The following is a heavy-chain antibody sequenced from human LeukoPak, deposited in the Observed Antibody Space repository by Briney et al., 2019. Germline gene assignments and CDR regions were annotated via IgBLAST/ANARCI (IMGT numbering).Heavy chain of an antibody. J-gene: IGHJ4*02. V-gene: IGHV3-33*01. CDR1: GFTFSSYG. CDR2: IWYDGSNK. Sequence: PGGSLRLSCAASGFTFSSYGMHWVRQTPGKGLEWVAVIWYDGSNKYYADSVKGRFTISRDNSKNPLYLQMNSLRAEDTAVYYCVPGGVIDFDYWGQGTLVTVSS. CDR3: VPGGVIDFDY. D-gene: IGHD3-22*01.